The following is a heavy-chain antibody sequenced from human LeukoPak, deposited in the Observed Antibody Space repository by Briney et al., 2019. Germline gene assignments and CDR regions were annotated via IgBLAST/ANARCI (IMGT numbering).Heavy chain of an antibody. CDR1: TDSISRYY. CDR3: ARRWIYYDSSGYHDF. V-gene: IGHV4-59*01. Sequence: PSETLSLTCSVSTDSISRYYWSWIRQSPGKGLEWIGYISYSGGTKYNPSLKGRATMSLDTSKNHFSLNLNSVTAADTAVYYCARRWIYYDSSGYHDFWGQGTLVTVSS. CDR2: ISYSGGT. D-gene: IGHD3-22*01. J-gene: IGHJ4*02.